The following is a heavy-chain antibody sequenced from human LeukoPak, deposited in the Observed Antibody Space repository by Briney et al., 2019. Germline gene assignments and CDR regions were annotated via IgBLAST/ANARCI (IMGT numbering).Heavy chain of an antibody. V-gene: IGHV3-23*01. D-gene: IGHD5-24*01. Sequence: GGSLRLSCTASGFTFSDYAMSWVRQAPGKGLEWVSGISGSGGSIRYADSVKGRFIISRDNSKNTLYLQMNSLRAEDTAVYYCAKGGDGYNYYFDYWGQGTLVTVSS. CDR1: GFTFSDYA. CDR2: ISGSGGSI. J-gene: IGHJ4*02. CDR3: AKGGDGYNYYFDY.